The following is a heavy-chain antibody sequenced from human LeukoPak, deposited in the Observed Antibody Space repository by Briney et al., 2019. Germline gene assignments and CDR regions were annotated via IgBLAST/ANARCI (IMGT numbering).Heavy chain of an antibody. CDR2: ISAYDGKT. CDR1: GYTFNSYG. J-gene: IGHJ4*02. Sequence: ASVKVSCKASGYTFNSYGISWVRQAPGQGLEWMGWISAYDGKTNYGQKLQGRVTMTTDTSTSTAYMELRSLRSDDTAVYYCARAGVTTVWDAFDIWGQGTLVTVSS. D-gene: IGHD1-14*01. CDR3: ARAGVTTVWDAFDI. V-gene: IGHV1-18*01.